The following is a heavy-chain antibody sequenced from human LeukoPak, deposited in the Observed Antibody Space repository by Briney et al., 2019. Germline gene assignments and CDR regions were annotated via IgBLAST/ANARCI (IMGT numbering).Heavy chain of an antibody. CDR2: ISSSGSTI. CDR3: ARDVYCTNGVCYHP. V-gene: IGHV3-48*03. CDR1: GFTFSSYE. Sequence: GGSLRLSCAASGFTFSSYEMNWVRQAPGKGLEWASYISSSGSTIYYADSVKGRFTISRDNAKNSLYLRMNSLRAEDTAVYYCARDVYCTNGVCYHPWGQGTMVTVSS. D-gene: IGHD2-8*01. J-gene: IGHJ3*01.